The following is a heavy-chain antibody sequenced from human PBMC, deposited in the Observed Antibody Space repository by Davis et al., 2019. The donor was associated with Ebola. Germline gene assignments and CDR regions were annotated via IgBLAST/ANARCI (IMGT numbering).Heavy chain of an antibody. D-gene: IGHD3-3*01. V-gene: IGHV1-18*01. Sequence: ASVKVSCKASGYTFTSYGITWVRQAPGQGLEWMGWITPDNNNTQYAQEFQGRVTMTTDASTSTAYMELRSLRVDDAAVYYCARSRFFEWLTPRYFDYWGQGSLVTVSS. J-gene: IGHJ4*02. CDR3: ARSRFFEWLTPRYFDY. CDR1: GYTFTSYG. CDR2: ITPDNNNT.